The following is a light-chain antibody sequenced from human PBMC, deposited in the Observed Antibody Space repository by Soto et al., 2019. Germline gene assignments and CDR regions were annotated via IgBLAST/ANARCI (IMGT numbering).Light chain of an antibody. Sequence: DIQMTPSPSSLSASVGDRVTITCRASQSISSYLNWYQQKPGKAPKLLIYAASSLQSGVPSRFSGSGSETDFTLTISSLQTEDFATYYWQQSYSTPWTFGQGTKVEIK. CDR3: QQSYSTPWT. V-gene: IGKV1-39*01. J-gene: IGKJ1*01. CDR1: QSISSY. CDR2: AAS.